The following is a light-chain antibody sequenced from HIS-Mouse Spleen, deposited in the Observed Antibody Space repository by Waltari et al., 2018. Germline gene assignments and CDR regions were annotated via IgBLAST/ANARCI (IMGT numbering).Light chain of an antibody. CDR2: DAS. CDR3: QQRSNCL. V-gene: IGKV3-11*01. CDR1: QSVNSY. Sequence: EIVLTQSPATLSLSPGERATLSCRASQSVNSYLAWYQQKPGQAPRLLIYDASNRATGIPARFSGSGSGTDFTLTISSLEPEDFAVYYCQQRSNCLFGPGTKVDIK. J-gene: IGKJ3*01.